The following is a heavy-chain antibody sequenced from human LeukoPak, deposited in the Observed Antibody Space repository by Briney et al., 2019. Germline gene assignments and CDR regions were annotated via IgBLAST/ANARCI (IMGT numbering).Heavy chain of an antibody. CDR1: GGSFSGYY. CDR3: ATSSIAVATNDAFDI. Sequence: SETLSLTCAVYGGSFSGYYWSWIRQPPGKGLEWIGEINHSGSTNYNPSLKSRVTISVDTSKNQFSLKLSSVTAADTAVYYCATSSIAVATNDAFDIWGQGIMVTVSS. D-gene: IGHD6-19*01. CDR2: INHSGST. V-gene: IGHV4-34*01. J-gene: IGHJ3*02.